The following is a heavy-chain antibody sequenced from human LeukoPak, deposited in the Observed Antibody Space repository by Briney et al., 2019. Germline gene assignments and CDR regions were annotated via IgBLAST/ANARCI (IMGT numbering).Heavy chain of an antibody. CDR2: IYYSGST. D-gene: IGHD3-22*01. CDR1: GGSISSYY. J-gene: IGHJ4*02. Sequence: PSETLSLTCTVSGGSISSYYWSWIRQPPGKGLEWIGYIYYSGSTNYNPSLKSRVTISVDTSKNQFSLKLSSVTAADTAVYYCARGRVGLSLERVDYWGQGTLVTVSS. V-gene: IGHV4-59*01. CDR3: ARGRVGLSLERVDY.